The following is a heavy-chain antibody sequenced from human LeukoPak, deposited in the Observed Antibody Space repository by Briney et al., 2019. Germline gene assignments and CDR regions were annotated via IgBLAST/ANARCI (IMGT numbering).Heavy chain of an antibody. CDR2: INHSGST. CDR1: DGSFRGYF. V-gene: IGHV4-34*01. CDR3: ARGGAVGATYLLLDY. J-gene: IGHJ4*02. Sequence: PSETLSLTCAVYDGSFRGYFWSWIRLPPGKGLEWIGDINHSGSTDYNPSLKSRVTIEVDTSKKQFPLNLRSVTAADTAVYYCARGGAVGATYLLLDYWGQGTVSPSPQ. D-gene: IGHD2-15*01.